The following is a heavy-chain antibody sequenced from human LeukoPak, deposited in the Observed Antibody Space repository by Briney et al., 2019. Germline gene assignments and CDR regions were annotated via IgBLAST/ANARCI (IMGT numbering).Heavy chain of an antibody. V-gene: IGHV1-69*13. CDR2: IIPIFGTA. J-gene: IGHJ5*02. CDR1: GGTFSSYA. CDR3: ATSTYSSSWYWFDP. Sequence: ASVKVSCKASGGTFSSYAISWVRQAPGQGLEWMGGIIPIFGTANYAQKFQGRVTITADESTSTAYMELSSLRSEDTAVYYCATSTYSSSWYWFDPWGQGTLVTVSS. D-gene: IGHD6-13*01.